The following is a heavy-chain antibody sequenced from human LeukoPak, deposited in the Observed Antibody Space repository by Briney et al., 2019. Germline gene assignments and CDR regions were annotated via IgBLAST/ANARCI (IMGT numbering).Heavy chain of an antibody. Sequence: GGSLRLSCAASGFALSSYWMTWVRQAPGKGLEWVANIKQDGSETYYVDSVRGRFTISRDNAKNSLYLQMNSLRAEDTAVYYCARGPAKYCSSTSCYTGDYWGQGTLVFVSS. J-gene: IGHJ4*02. CDR3: ARGPAKYCSSTSCYTGDY. CDR1: GFALSSYW. CDR2: IKQDGSET. D-gene: IGHD2-2*02. V-gene: IGHV3-7*01.